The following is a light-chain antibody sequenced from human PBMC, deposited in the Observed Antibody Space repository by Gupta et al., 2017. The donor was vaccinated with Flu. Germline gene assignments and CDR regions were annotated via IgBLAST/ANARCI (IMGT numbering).Light chain of an antibody. J-gene: IGKJ1*01. CDR2: GEA. CDR1: QSVSSSY. V-gene: IGKV3-20*01. CDR3: LQDASTHWT. Sequence: IVLTQSPGTLSLSPGERATLSCRASQSVSSSYLAGYQQKPGQAPRLLIIGEASRAAGGPDRCSGSGSGTKVTRTISRLEPEDVAVYYCLQDASTHWTFGQGTKVEI.